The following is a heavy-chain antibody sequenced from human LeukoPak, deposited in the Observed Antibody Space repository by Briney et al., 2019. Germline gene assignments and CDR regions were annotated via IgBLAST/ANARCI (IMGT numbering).Heavy chain of an antibody. CDR1: GGSFSGYY. J-gene: IGHJ6*02. Sequence: PSETLSLTCAVYGGSFSGYYWSWIRQPPGKGLEWIGEINHSGSTNYNPSLKSRVTVSVDTSKNQFSLKLSSVTAADTAVYYCARPNIVATITAAMDVWGQGTTVTVAS. CDR3: ARPNIVATITAAMDV. D-gene: IGHD5-12*01. CDR2: INHSGST. V-gene: IGHV4-34*01.